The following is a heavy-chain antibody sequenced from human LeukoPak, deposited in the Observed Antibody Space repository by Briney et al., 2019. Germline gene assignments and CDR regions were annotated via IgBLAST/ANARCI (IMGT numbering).Heavy chain of an antibody. CDR2: IYYSGST. CDR3: ARGGYSSSSFARY. CDR1: GGSISSYY. J-gene: IGHJ4*02. V-gene: IGHV4-59*01. D-gene: IGHD6-6*01. Sequence: PSETLSLTCTVSGGSISSYYWSWIRQPPGKGLEWIGYIYYSGSTNYNPSLKSRVTISVDTSKNQFSLKLSSVTAADTAVYYCARGGYSSSSFARYWGQGTLVTVSS.